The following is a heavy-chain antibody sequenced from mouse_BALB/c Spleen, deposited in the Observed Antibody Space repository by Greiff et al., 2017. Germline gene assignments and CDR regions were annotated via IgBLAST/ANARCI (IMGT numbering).Heavy chain of an antibody. CDR1: GFNIKDTY. CDR3: ARSGYGNYVFMDY. J-gene: IGHJ4*01. V-gene: IGHV14-3*02. Sequence: EVQLQESGAELVKPGASVKLSCTASGFNIKDTYMHWVKQRPEQGLEWIGRIDPANGNTKYDPKFQGKATITADTSSNTAYLQLSSLTSEDTAVYYCARSGYGNYVFMDYWGQGTSVTVSS. CDR2: IDPANGNT. D-gene: IGHD2-1*01.